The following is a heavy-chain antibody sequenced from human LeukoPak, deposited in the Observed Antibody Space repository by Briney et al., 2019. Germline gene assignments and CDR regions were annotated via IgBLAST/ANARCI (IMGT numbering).Heavy chain of an antibody. CDR1: GFTFSTYW. J-gene: IGHJ5*02. CDR2: IKGDGSST. CDR3: ARDNSPGWFDP. V-gene: IGHV3-74*01. Sequence: GGSLRLSCAASGFTFSTYWLRWVRQAPGRGLVWVSRIKGDGSSTSYADSGKGRFTLSSDNAKNTLYLQMNRLKVEDTAVYYCARDNSPGWFDPWGQGTLVTVSS. D-gene: IGHD5-18*01.